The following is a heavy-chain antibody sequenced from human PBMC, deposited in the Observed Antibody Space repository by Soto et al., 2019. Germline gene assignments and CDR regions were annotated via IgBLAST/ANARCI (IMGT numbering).Heavy chain of an antibody. CDR1: GYTFTRYT. V-gene: IGHV1-3*01. CDR2: INPDNGNT. J-gene: IGHJ5*02. D-gene: IGHD2-15*01. Sequence: GSVKVSCKASGYTFTRYTMNWVRQAPGQRLEWMGWINPDNGNTKSSQKFQDRVIITRDTSASTAYMDLSSLRSEDTAVYYCARGIATGQLDPWGQGALVTVSS. CDR3: ARGIATGQLDP.